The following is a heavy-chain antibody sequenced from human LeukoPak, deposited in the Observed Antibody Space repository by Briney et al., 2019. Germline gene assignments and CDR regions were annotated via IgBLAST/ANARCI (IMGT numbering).Heavy chain of an antibody. CDR3: ASGPPFLKYFDY. CDR1: GFTFRTYV. V-gene: IGHV3-23*01. D-gene: IGHD3-3*01. J-gene: IGHJ4*02. CDR2: ISVGAEYI. Sequence: PGGALRLSCAASGFTFRTYVMNWFRQAPGTGLDWVSTISVGAEYIFYADSVKGRFTISRDDSNNALYLQMHSLRAEDTALYYCASGPPFLKYFDYWGQGTLVTVSS.